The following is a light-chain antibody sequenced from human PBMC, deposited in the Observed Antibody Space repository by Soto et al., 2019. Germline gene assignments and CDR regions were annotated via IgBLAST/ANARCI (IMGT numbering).Light chain of an antibody. Sequence: EVVLTQSPGTLALSPGAGATLSCRASQSVSNRYFAWYQQKPGQAPRLLIYRVSSRATGIPDRFSGSRSGTDFPLTIRRLVPEDFAVDYCQQYGNVPLTFGGGTNVEIK. V-gene: IGKV3-20*01. CDR3: QQYGNVPLT. CDR1: QSVSNRY. J-gene: IGKJ4*01. CDR2: RVS.